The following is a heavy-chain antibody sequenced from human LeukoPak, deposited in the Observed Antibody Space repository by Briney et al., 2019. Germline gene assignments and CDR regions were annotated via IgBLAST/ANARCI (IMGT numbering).Heavy chain of an antibody. Sequence: GGSLRLSCAASGFTFSSYEMNWVRQAPGKGLEWVSYISSSSSTIYYADSVKGRFTISRDNAKNSLYLQMNSLRAEDTAVYYCARDEGRRYFDWFNGFDPWGQGTLVTVSS. CDR2: ISSSSSTI. V-gene: IGHV3-48*01. CDR1: GFTFSSYE. CDR3: ARDEGRRYFDWFNGFDP. J-gene: IGHJ5*02. D-gene: IGHD3-9*01.